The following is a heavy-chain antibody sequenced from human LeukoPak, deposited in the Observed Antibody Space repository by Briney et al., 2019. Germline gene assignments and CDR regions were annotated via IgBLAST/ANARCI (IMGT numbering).Heavy chain of an antibody. Sequence: PGGSLRLSCAASGFTFSSYGIHWVRQAPGKGLEWVSYISSDSTTIYYADSVKGRFTISRDNAKNSLYLQMNSLRAEDTAVYYCARDLDYGTYYYYMDVWGKGTTVTVSS. J-gene: IGHJ6*03. CDR3: ARDLDYGTYYYYMDV. D-gene: IGHD4-17*01. CDR2: ISSDSTTI. V-gene: IGHV3-48*01. CDR1: GFTFSSYG.